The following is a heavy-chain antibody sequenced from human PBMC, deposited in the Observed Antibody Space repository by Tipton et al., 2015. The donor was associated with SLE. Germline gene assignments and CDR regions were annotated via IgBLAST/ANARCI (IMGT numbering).Heavy chain of an antibody. CDR3: ARGPREGRLYDYIWGSYRSLDC. D-gene: IGHD3-16*02. V-gene: IGHV3-23*03. CDR2: IFSGGSDNT. Sequence: SLRLSCAASGFTFSNYAMNWVRQAPGKGLEWVSIIFSGGSDNTYYADSVKGRFTISRDNSKNTVYLQMNSLRPEDTAVYFCARGPREGRLYDYIWGSYRSLDCWGQGTLVTVSS. CDR1: GFTFSNYA. J-gene: IGHJ4*02.